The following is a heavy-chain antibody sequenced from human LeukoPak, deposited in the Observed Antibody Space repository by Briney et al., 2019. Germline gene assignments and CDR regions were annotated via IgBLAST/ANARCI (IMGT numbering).Heavy chain of an antibody. D-gene: IGHD6-13*01. Sequence: SETLSLTCTVSGGSISSYYWSWIRQPPGKGLEWIGYIYYSGSTNYNPSLESRVTIPVDTSKNQFSLKLSSVTAADTAVYYCARHTTTSSWDLFDYWGQGTLVTVSS. CDR1: GGSISSYY. V-gene: IGHV4-59*08. CDR2: IYYSGST. CDR3: ARHTTTSSWDLFDY. J-gene: IGHJ4*02.